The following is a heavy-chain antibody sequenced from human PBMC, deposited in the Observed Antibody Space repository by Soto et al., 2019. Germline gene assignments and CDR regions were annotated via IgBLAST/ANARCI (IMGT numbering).Heavy chain of an antibody. CDR3: VRGAVGFP. J-gene: IGHJ5*02. CDR2: IYYSGST. Sequence: SETLSLTCTVSGGSISSSSYYWGWIRQPPGKGLEWIGSIYYSGSTYYNPSLKSRVTISVDTSKNQFSLKLSSVTAADTAVYYCVRGAVGFPWGQGTLVTVSS. V-gene: IGHV4-39*01. CDR1: GGSISSSSYY. D-gene: IGHD6-19*01.